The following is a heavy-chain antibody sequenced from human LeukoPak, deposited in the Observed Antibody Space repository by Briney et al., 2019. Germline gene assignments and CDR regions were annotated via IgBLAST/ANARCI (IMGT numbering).Heavy chain of an antibody. CDR2: IRSKAYGGTT. J-gene: IGHJ4*02. V-gene: IGHV3-49*03. CDR1: GFTFGDYA. D-gene: IGHD3-9*01. Sequence: PGGSLRLSCTASGFTFGDYAMSWFRQAPGKGLEWVGFIRSKAYGGTTEYAASVKGRFTISRDDSKSIAYLQMNSLKTEDTAVYYCTRGKYYDILTVGQFFDYWGQGTLVTVSS. CDR3: TRGKYYDILTVGQFFDY.